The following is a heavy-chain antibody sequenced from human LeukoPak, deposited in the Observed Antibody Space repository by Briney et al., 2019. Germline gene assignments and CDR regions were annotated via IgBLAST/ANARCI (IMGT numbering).Heavy chain of an antibody. CDR3: ARLQYCSGGSCADAFDI. V-gene: IGHV3-66*01. CDR1: GFTVSSNY. Sequence: PGGSLRLSCAASGFTVSSNYMSWVRQAPGKGLEWVSVIYSGGSTYYADSVKGRFTISRDNSKNTLYLQMNSLRAEDTAVYYCARLQYCSGGSCADAFDIWGQGTMVTVSS. CDR2: IYSGGST. D-gene: IGHD2-15*01. J-gene: IGHJ3*02.